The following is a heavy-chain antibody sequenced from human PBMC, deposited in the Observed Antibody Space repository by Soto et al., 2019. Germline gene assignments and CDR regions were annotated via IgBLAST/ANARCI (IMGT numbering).Heavy chain of an antibody. Sequence: GASVKVSCKASGGTFSSYTISWVRQAPGQGLEWMGRIIPILGIANYAQKFQGRVTITSDKSTSTAYMELSSLRSEDTAVYYCASLSRGASFDYWGQGTLVTVSS. CDR2: IIPILGIA. V-gene: IGHV1-69*02. CDR3: ASLSRGASFDY. CDR1: GGTFSSYT. D-gene: IGHD1-26*01. J-gene: IGHJ4*02.